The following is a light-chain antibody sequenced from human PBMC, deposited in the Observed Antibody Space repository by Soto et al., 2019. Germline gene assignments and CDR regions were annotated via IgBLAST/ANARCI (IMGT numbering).Light chain of an antibody. CDR3: AAWDDSLSVGV. CDR1: SSNIGSNY. CDR2: SNN. J-gene: IGLJ3*02. Sequence: QAVVTQPPSASGTPGQRVTISCSGSSSNIGSNYVYWYQQLPGTAPKLLIYSNNQRPSGVPDRFSGSKSGTSASLAISGLRSEDEADYYCAAWDDSLSVGVFGGGTKVTVL. V-gene: IGLV1-47*02.